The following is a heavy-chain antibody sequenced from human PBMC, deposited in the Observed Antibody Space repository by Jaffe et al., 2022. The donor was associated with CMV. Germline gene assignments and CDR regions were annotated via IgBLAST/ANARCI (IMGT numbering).Heavy chain of an antibody. CDR2: INAGNGNT. CDR3: ARDVSSGWYLYFQH. D-gene: IGHD6-19*01. CDR1: GYTFTNYA. V-gene: IGHV1-3*01. Sequence: QVQLVQSGAEVKKPGASVKVSCKASGYTFTNYAMHWVRQAAGQRLEWMGWINAGNGNTKYSQKFQGRVTITRDTSASTAYMELSSLRSEDTAVYYCARDVSSGWYLYFQHWGQGTLVTVSS. J-gene: IGHJ1*01.